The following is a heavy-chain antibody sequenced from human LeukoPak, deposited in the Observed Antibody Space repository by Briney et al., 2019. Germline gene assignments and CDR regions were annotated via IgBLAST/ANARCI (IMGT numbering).Heavy chain of an antibody. D-gene: IGHD3-22*01. CDR3: AKDLGYYDSSGHDY. V-gene: IGHV3-53*01. CDR1: GFSVRTNY. Sequence: GGSLRLSCAASGFSVRTNYMTWVRQAPGKGLEWVAVIYSGGDTYSADSVKGRFTLSRDTYKNTLYLQMNSLRAEDTAVYYCAKDLGYYDSSGHDYWGQGTLVTVSS. CDR2: IYSGGDT. J-gene: IGHJ4*02.